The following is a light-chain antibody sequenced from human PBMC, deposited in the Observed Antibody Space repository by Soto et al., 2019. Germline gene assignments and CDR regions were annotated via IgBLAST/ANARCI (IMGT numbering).Light chain of an antibody. V-gene: IGKV3-20*01. CDR1: ESVASSY. CDR3: QQYGRSLWT. J-gene: IGKJ1*01. CDR2: GAS. Sequence: EIVLTQSPGTLSLSPGEGATLSCRASESVASSYLAWYQQIPGQAPRLLIYGASSRATGIPDRFSGSGSGTDFTLTIIRLQPEDFAVYYCQQYGRSLWTNGPGPKVDIK.